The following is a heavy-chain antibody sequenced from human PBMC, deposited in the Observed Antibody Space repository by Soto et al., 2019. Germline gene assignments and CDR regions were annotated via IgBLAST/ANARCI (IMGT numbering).Heavy chain of an antibody. J-gene: IGHJ4*02. Sequence: SLRLSCAASVVTFSSYGMHCVRHAPGKGLEWVAVISYDGSNKYYADPVKGRFTISRDNSKNTLYLQMNSLRAEDTAVYYCAKDGLAIFPVAGPEFDDWCQGTLDLVSS. V-gene: IGHV3-30*18. D-gene: IGHD6-19*01. CDR3: AKDGLAIFPVAGPEFDD. CDR2: ISYDGSNK. CDR1: VVTFSSYG.